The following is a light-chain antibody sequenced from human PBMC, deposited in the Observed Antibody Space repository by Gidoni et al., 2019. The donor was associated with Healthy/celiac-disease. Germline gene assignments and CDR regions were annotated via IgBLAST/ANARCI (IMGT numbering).Light chain of an antibody. CDR2: EAN. CDR1: SGSIASNY. J-gene: IGLJ1*01. V-gene: IGLV6-57*04. CDR3: QSYDTTDYV. Sequence: FLLTQPHSVSESPGKTVTISCTRTSGSIASNYVQWYQQRPGSAPTTVIYEANQTPSGVPGRFSGSIDSSSNSASLTISGLRTEDEADYFCQSYDTTDYVFGTGTKVTVL.